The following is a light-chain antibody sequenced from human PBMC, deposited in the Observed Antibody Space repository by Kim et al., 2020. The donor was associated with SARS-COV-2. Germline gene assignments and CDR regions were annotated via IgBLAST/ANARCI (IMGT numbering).Light chain of an antibody. Sequence: DIQMTQSPSSLAAYVGDRVTIACRASQSIGTRLNWYQQRPGKAPKLLIYAASSLQSGVPSRFSGTGSGTDFTLIISSLQPEDFATYYCQQSHSTPWLTFGGGTKVDIK. CDR3: QQSHSTPWLT. J-gene: IGKJ4*01. CDR2: AAS. V-gene: IGKV1-39*01. CDR1: QSIGTR.